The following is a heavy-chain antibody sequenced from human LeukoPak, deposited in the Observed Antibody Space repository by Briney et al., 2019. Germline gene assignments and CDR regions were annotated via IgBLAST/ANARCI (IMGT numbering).Heavy chain of an antibody. J-gene: IGHJ6*03. CDR1: GGSISNSDYY. D-gene: IGHD2-21*02. CDR2: IYASDNT. V-gene: IGHV4-61*02. Sequence: PAQTLSLTCTVSGGSISNSDYYWSWIRQPAGKRLEWIARIYASDNTIYNPSLKSRVALSIDTTKNQFSLKLSSVTAADTAVYFCARAYCGEACYRYYYYYHTDVWGQGTLVTVSS. CDR3: ARAYCGEACYRYYYYYHTDV.